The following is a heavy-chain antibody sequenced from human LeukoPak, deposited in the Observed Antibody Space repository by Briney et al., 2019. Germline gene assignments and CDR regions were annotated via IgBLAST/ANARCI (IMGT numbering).Heavy chain of an antibody. CDR3: ARGPMTVLNNWFDS. V-gene: IGHV1-46*01. CDR2: INPSGGST. CDR1: GFTFTNYN. J-gene: IGHJ5*01. D-gene: IGHD4-11*01. Sequence: GASVKVSCKASGFTFTNYNLHRVRQAPGQRLEWMGIINPSGGSTNYAQKFQGRVTITADEATSTVYMELSSLTSEDSAVYYCARGPMTVLNNWFDSWGQGTLVTVSS.